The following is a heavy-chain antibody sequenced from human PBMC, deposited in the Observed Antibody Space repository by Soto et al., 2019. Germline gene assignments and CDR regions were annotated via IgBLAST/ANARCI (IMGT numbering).Heavy chain of an antibody. CDR3: ASYYGTGYGSGSYTLPLYYYYMDV. CDR1: GGSISSYY. V-gene: IGHV4-59*08. Sequence: SETLSLTCTVSGGSISSYYWSWIRQPPGKGLEWIGYIYYSGSTNYNPSLKSRVTISVDTSKNQFSLKLSSVTAADTAVYYCASYYGTGYGSGSYTLPLYYYYMDVWGKGTTVTVSS. J-gene: IGHJ6*03. CDR2: IYYSGST. D-gene: IGHD3-10*01.